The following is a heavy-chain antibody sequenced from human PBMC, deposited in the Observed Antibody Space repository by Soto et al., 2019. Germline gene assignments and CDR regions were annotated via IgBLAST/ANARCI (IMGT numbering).Heavy chain of an antibody. CDR2: IIPILGIA. V-gene: IGHV1-69*02. CDR1: GRTFRSYT. J-gene: IGHJ5*02. Sequence: SSVKVSCLASGRTFRSYTINWVRQAPGQGLEWMGRIIPILGIANYAQSFQGRVTITADKSTSTAYMERSSLRSEDTAVYYCASSERLPGSRRPFNWFDPWGQGTLVTVSS. CDR3: ASSERLPGSRRPFNWFDP. D-gene: IGHD3-10*01.